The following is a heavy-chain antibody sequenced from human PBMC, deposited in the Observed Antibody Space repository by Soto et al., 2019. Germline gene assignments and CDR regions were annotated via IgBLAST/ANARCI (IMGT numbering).Heavy chain of an antibody. J-gene: IGHJ5*01. V-gene: IGHV1-2*02. D-gene: IGHD3-22*01. CDR2: INPNSGGT. Sequence: RXSVKVSCKASGYTFTCYYRNWVRQAPGQGLEWMGWINPNSGGTNYAQKFQGRVTMTRDTSISTAYMELSRLRSDDTAVYYCAASLLLDYYDSSGYYSWFDSWGQGTLVTVSS. CDR3: AASLLLDYYDSSGYYSWFDS. CDR1: GYTFTCYY.